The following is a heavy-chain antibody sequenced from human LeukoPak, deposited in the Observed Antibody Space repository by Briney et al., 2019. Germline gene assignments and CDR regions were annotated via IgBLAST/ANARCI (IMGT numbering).Heavy chain of an antibody. Sequence: SETLSLTCTVSGYSISSGYYWGWIRQPPGKGLEWIGSIYHSGSTYYNPSLKSRVTISVDTSKNQFSLKLSSVTAADTAVYYCARAVRSGSWYVGGGLRKPRGYYFDYWGQGTLVTVSS. J-gene: IGHJ4*02. V-gene: IGHV4-38-2*02. CDR3: ARAVRSGSWYVGGGLRKPRGYYFDY. D-gene: IGHD6-13*01. CDR2: IYHSGST. CDR1: GYSISSGYY.